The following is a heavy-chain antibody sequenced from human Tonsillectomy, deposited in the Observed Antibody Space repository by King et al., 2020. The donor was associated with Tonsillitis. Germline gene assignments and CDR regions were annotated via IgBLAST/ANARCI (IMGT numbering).Heavy chain of an antibody. CDR3: AKDRSGYFDY. Sequence: VQLVQSGGGVVQPGGSLRLSCAASGFTFSSYGMHWVRQAPGKGLEWVAFIHYDGSNKYYADSVKGRFTISRDNSKNTLYLQMNSLRAEDTAVYYCAKDRSGYFDYWGQGTLVTVSS. CDR2: IHYDGSNK. J-gene: IGHJ4*02. V-gene: IGHV3-30*02. D-gene: IGHD3-3*01. CDR1: GFTFSSYG.